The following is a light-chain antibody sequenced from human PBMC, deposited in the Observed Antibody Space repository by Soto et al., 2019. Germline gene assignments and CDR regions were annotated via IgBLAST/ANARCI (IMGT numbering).Light chain of an antibody. V-gene: IGKV1-33*01. CDR1: QDIRNY. J-gene: IGKJ4*01. Sequence: DIQMTQSPSSLSASVGDRVTITCQASQDIRNYLNWYQQKPGKAPNLLIYDASNLKTGVPSRFSGSGSGTDFTFTISSLQHEDIATYYCKHYDHLPPLSFGGGTKVEIK. CDR3: KHYDHLPPLS. CDR2: DAS.